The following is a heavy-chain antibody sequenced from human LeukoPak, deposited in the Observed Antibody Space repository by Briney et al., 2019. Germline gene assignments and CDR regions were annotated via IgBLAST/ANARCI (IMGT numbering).Heavy chain of an antibody. J-gene: IGHJ4*02. V-gene: IGHV4-59*01. CDR1: GGSISSYY. CDR2: IYYSGST. D-gene: IGHD5-24*01. Sequence: SETLSLTCTVSGGSISSYYWSWIRQPPGKGLEWIGYIYYSGSTNYNPSLKSRVTISVDTSKNQFSLKLSSVTAADTAVYYCARGRDGYNYNYFDYWGQGTLVTVSS. CDR3: ARGRDGYNYNYFDY.